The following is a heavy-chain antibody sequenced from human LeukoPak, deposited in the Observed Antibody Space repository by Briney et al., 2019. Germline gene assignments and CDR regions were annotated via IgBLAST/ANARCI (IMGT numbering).Heavy chain of an antibody. CDR2: IRSKAYGETA. J-gene: IGHJ4*02. V-gene: IGHV3-49*03. CDR3: TRDRGAYNLYDY. Sequence: GGSLRLSCTASGFTFGDYAMSWIRQAPGKGLEWVGFIRSKAYGETADYAASVKGRFTISRGDSKAIAYLQMNSLKTEDTAVYHCTRDRGAYNLYDYWGQGTLVTVSS. D-gene: IGHD1-1*01. CDR1: GFTFGDYA.